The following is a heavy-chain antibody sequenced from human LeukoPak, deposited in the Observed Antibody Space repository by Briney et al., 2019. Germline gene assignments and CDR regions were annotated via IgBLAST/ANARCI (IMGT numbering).Heavy chain of an antibody. V-gene: IGHV4-34*01. CDR3: ARGRVVVVVATPGRRRNYYGMDV. Sequence: SETLSLTCAVYGGSFSGYYWSWIRQPPGKGLEWIGEINHSGSTNYNPSLKSRVTISVDTSKNQFSLKRSSVTAADTAVYYCARGRVVVVVATPGRRRNYYGMDVWGQGTTVTVSS. CDR1: GGSFSGYY. D-gene: IGHD2-15*01. J-gene: IGHJ6*02. CDR2: INHSGST.